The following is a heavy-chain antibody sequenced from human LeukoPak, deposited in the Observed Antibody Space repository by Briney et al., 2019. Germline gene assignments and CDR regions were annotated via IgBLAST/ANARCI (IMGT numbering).Heavy chain of an antibody. D-gene: IGHD3-10*01. CDR1: GFTSSNYA. J-gene: IGHJ6*02. Sequence: GGSLRLSCAASGFTSSNYAMSWVRQTPGRGLEWVSAISVDSSSTNYADSVKGRFTTSRDKSKNTLYLQMYSLRAEDTAVYYCVPRSNGMDVWGQGTTVTVSS. CDR3: VPRSNGMDV. CDR2: ISVDSSST. V-gene: IGHV3-23*01.